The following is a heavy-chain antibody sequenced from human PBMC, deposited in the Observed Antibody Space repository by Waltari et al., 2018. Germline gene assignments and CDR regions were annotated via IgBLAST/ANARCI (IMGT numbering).Heavy chain of an antibody. CDR3: ARPGEGPSSH. CDR1: GIIVSANY. CDR2: IYRARRT. Sequence: EVQLVESGGGLIQPGGSLRLSCAASGIIVSANYMNWVRRAPGKGPQGGSVIYRARRTYYADSVKGRFTISRDNTKNTVNLQMNNLKTEDTAVYYCARPGEGPSSHWGQGTLVTVSS. J-gene: IGHJ4*02. D-gene: IGHD4-17*01. V-gene: IGHV3-53*01.